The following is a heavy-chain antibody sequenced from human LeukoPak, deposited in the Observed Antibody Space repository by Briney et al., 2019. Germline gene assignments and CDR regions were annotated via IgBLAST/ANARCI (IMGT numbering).Heavy chain of an antibody. V-gene: IGHV3-7*01. CDR2: IKQDGSEK. CDR3: ARDSRVVVTAIKSYCFDY. CDR1: GFTFSSYW. D-gene: IGHD2-21*02. Sequence: GGSLRLSCAASGFTFSSYWMSWVRQAPGKGLEWVANIKQDGSEKYYVDSVKGRFTISRDNAKNSLYLQMNSLRAEDTAVYYCARDSRVVVTAIKSYCFDYWGQGTLVTVSS. J-gene: IGHJ4*02.